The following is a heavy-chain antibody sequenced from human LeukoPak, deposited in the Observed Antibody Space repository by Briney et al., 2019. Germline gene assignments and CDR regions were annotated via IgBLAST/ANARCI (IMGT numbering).Heavy chain of an antibody. CDR1: GXTFSSYA. V-gene: IGHV3-23*01. D-gene: IGHD5-24*01. Sequence: TGGSLRLSCAASGXTFSSYAMTWVRQTPGKGLEWVSTISATGGRTYYADSVKGRFTISRDNSKNTLYLQLNSLRAEDTAVYYCAKEEEMATIGDFFDYWGQRTLVTVSS. CDR3: AKEEEMATIGDFFDY. J-gene: IGHJ4*02. CDR2: ISATGGRT.